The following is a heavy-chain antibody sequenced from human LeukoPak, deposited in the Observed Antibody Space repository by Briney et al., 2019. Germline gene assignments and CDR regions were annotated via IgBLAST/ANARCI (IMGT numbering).Heavy chain of an antibody. CDR1: GGSFSGYY. V-gene: IGHV4-34*01. CDR3: AREAITMIVVDAFDI. D-gene: IGHD3-22*01. J-gene: IGHJ3*02. Sequence: SETLSLTCAVYGGSFSGYYWSWIRQPPGKGLEWIGEINHSGSTNYNPSLKSRVTISVDTSKNQFSLKLSSVTAADTAVYYCAREAITMIVVDAFDIWGQGTMVTVSS. CDR2: INHSGST.